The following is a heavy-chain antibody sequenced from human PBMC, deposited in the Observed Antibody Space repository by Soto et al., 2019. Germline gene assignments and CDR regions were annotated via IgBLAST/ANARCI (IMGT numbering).Heavy chain of an antibody. J-gene: IGHJ6*02. CDR1: GFTFSSYG. D-gene: IGHD3-10*01. V-gene: IGHV3-30*18. CDR2: ISYDGSNK. CDR3: AKDQALGITMVRGVIPGIYYYYGMDV. Sequence: PWGFLRLSCAASGFTFSSYGMHWVRQAPGKGLEWVAVISYDGSNKYYADSVKGRFTISRDNSKNTLYLQMNSLRAEDTAVYYCAKDQALGITMVRGVIPGIYYYYGMDVWGQGTTVTVSS.